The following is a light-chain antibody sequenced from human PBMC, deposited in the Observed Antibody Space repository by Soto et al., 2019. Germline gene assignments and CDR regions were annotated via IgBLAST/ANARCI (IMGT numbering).Light chain of an antibody. J-gene: IGKJ1*01. CDR3: LQDYNYPWT. V-gene: IGKV1-6*01. CDR1: QTISSW. CDR2: AAS. Sequence: IHMTQSPSTLSGSVGDRVTITCRASQTISSWLAWYQQKTGKAPKLLIYAASTLQSGVPSRFSGSGSGTDFTLTISSLQPEDFATYYCLQDYNYPWTFGQGTKVDIK.